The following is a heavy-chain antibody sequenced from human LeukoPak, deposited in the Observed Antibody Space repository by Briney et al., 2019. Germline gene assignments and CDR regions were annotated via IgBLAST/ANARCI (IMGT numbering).Heavy chain of an antibody. CDR2: ISSSSSYI. J-gene: IGHJ4*02. CDR1: GFTFSSYS. V-gene: IGHV3-21*01. CDR3: ARGSRLVRGVTYFDY. Sequence: GGSLRLSCAASGFTFSSYSMNWVRQAPGKGLEWVSSISSSSSYIYYADSVKGRFTISRDNAKNSLYLQMNSLRAEDTAVYYCARGSRLVRGVTYFDYWGQGTLVTVSS. D-gene: IGHD3-10*01.